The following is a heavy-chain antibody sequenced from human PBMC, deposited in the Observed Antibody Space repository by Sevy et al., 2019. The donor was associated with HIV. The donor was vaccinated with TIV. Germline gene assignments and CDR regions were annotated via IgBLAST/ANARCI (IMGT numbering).Heavy chain of an antibody. CDR3: ITDPAYMSYDEEVINYDVYGMDV. D-gene: IGHD3-3*01. J-gene: IGHJ6*02. V-gene: IGHV3-15*01. CDR1: GFTFSSAW. CDR2: IKSEFDGGAI. Sequence: GGSLRLSCTASGFTFSSAWMSWVRQAPGKGLEWVGRIKSEFDGGAIDYAEPVKGRFSIAGEDSKTTVYIQMNSLKAYYTFVYYCITDPAYMSYDEEVINYDVYGMDVWGQGTTVTVSS.